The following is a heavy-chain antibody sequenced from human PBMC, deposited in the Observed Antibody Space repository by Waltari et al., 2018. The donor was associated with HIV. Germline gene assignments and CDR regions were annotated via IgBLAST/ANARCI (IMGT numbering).Heavy chain of an antibody. CDR1: GFTFRSYA. J-gene: IGHJ4*02. D-gene: IGHD3-10*01. CDR3: VRGIKNTGSGSYYDLIL. V-gene: IGHV3-33*01. CDR2: IWYDGTNQ. Sequence: QVHLVESGGALVQPGRSLRLSCAVSGFTFRSYAMNWVRQAPGKGLEWVAVIWYDGTNQKYQDTGKGRFTISRDNSKNTLYLQMNSLRVEDTAVYYCVRGIKNTGSGSYYDLILWGQGTSVTVSS.